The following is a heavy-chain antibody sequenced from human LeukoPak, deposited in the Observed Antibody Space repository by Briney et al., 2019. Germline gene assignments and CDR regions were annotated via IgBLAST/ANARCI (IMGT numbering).Heavy chain of an antibody. CDR2: ISYDGSNK. CDR3: SNGQQWLARSNWFDP. J-gene: IGHJ5*02. CDR1: GFTFSSYG. D-gene: IGHD6-19*01. V-gene: IGHV3-30*18. Sequence: PGGSLRLSCAASGFTFSSYGMHWVRQAPGKGLEWVAVISYDGSNKYYADSVKGRFTISRDNSKNTLYLQMNSLRAEDTAVYYCSNGQQWLARSNWFDPWGQGTLVTVSS.